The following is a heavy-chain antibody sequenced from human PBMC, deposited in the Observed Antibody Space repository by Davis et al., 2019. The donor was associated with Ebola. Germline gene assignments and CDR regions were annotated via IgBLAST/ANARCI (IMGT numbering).Heavy chain of an antibody. CDR1: GFTFSTYD. D-gene: IGHD3-16*02. V-gene: IGHV3-13*01. Sequence: GGSLKLSCAASGFTFSTYDMHWVRQVTGKGLEWVSAIGTAGDTYYPSSVKDRFTISRENAKNSLYLQMNSLRAGDTAVYYCATVSGDYWGQGTLVTVSS. CDR2: IGTAGDT. J-gene: IGHJ4*02. CDR3: ATVSGDY.